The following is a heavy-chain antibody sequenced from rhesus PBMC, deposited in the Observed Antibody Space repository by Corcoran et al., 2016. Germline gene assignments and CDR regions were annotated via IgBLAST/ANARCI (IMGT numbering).Heavy chain of an antibody. J-gene: IGHJ4*01. D-gene: IGHD3-9*01. V-gene: IGHV1-111*02. CDR3: ATGYEDDYGFAAQFDF. CDR1: GHSFTDFY. CDR2: VDPADGET. Sequence: EVQLVQSGAEVTKPGASVKISCKTSGHSFTDFYLHWVRQAPGKGLEWMGCVDPADGETIHAEKFQDRVTVTADTSTDTGYMELSSLRSEDTAVDYCATGYEDDYGFAAQFDFWGQGVLVTVSS.